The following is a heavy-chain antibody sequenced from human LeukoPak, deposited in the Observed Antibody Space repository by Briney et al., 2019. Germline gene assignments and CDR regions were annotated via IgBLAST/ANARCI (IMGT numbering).Heavy chain of an antibody. CDR2: IYSGGST. D-gene: IGHD2-21*02. V-gene: IGHV3-66*01. Sequence: GGSLRLSCAASGFTVSSNYMSWVRQAPGKGLEWVSVIYSGGSTYYADSVKGRFTISRDNSKNTLYLQMNSLRAEDTAVYYCARDRGIAYCGGDCSDYFDCWGQGTLVTVSS. CDR3: ARDRGIAYCGGDCSDYFDC. CDR1: GFTVSSNY. J-gene: IGHJ4*02.